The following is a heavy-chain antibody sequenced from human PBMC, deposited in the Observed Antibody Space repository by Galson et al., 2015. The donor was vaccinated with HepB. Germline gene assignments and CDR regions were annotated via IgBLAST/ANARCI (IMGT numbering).Heavy chain of an antibody. J-gene: IGHJ4*02. Sequence: SLRLSCAPSGFTFGTYWMSWVRQVPGKGLEWVTNIKEDGSEKYYVDSVKGRFTISRDNAKNSLYLYMNSLRADDTAVYYCARDGPGGYFDHWGQGTLVTV. CDR2: IKEDGSEK. V-gene: IGHV3-7*03. CDR1: GFTFGTYW. CDR3: ARDGPGGYFDH.